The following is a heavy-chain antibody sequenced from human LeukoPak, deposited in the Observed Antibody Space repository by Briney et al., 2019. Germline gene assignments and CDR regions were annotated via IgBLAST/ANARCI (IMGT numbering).Heavy chain of an antibody. Sequence: ASVKVSCKASGYTFTSYGISWVRQAPGQGLEWMGWISAYNGNTNYAQKLQGRVTMTTDTSTSTAYMELRSLRSDDTAVYYCAREGGHIVVVTAIQFDYWGQGTLVTVSS. CDR3: AREGGHIVVVTAIQFDY. J-gene: IGHJ4*02. V-gene: IGHV1-18*01. D-gene: IGHD2-21*02. CDR2: ISAYNGNT. CDR1: GYTFTSYG.